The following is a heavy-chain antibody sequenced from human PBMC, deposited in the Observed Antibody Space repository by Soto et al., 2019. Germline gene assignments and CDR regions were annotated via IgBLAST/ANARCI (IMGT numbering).Heavy chain of an antibody. V-gene: IGHV1-46*03. D-gene: IGHD3-3*01. CDR3: ARSEGTVFGVVISKGARFDP. Sequence: ASVKVSCKASGYTLTSYYMHWVRQASGQGLEWMGIINPSGGNTIYAQKFQGRVTMTRDTSTSTVYMELSSLRSEDTAVYYCARSEGTVFGVVISKGARFDPWGQGTLVTVSS. J-gene: IGHJ5*02. CDR1: GYTLTSYY. CDR2: INPSGGNT.